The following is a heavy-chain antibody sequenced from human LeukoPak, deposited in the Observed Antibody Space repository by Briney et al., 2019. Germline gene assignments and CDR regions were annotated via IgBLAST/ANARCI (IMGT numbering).Heavy chain of an antibody. V-gene: IGHV1-46*01. CDR2: INPSGGST. Sequence: ASVKVSCKASGYTFISYYMHWVRQAPGQGLEWMGIINPSGGSTSYAQKFQGRVTMTRDTSTSTVYMELSSLRSEDTAVYYCARGIGQQLSTVGFDYWGQGTLVTVSS. D-gene: IGHD6-13*01. CDR1: GYTFISYY. CDR3: ARGIGQQLSTVGFDY. J-gene: IGHJ4*02.